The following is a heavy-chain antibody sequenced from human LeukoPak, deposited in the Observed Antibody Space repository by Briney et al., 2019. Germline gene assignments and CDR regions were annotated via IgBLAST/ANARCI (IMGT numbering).Heavy chain of an antibody. CDR3: ARTRITMIADAFDI. CDR2: IYYSGST. CDR1: GGSISSYY. J-gene: IGHJ3*02. V-gene: IGHV4-59*01. D-gene: IGHD3-22*01. Sequence: SETLSLTCTVSGGSISSYYWSWIRQPPGKGLEWIGYIYYSGSTNYNPSLKSRVTISVDTSKNLFSLKLSSVTAADTAVYYCARTRITMIADAFDIWGQGTMVTVSS.